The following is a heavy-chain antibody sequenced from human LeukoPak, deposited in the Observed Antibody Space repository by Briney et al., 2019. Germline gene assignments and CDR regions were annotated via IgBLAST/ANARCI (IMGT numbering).Heavy chain of an antibody. V-gene: IGHV4-4*07. CDR1: GGSISSYY. CDR2: MYTSGST. J-gene: IGHJ6*02. D-gene: IGHD6-25*01. Sequence: SETLSLTCTASGGSISSYYWSWIRQPAGKGLEWIGRMYTSGSTNYNPSPKSRVTMSVDASKNQFSLKLITVTAADTAVYYCARDEQRLLYCMDVWGQGATVTVSS. CDR3: ARDEQRLLYCMDV.